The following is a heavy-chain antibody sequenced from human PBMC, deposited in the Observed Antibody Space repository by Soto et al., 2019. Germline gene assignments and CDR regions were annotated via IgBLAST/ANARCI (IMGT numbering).Heavy chain of an antibody. J-gene: IGHJ6*04. CDR1: GFTFGDYS. D-gene: IGHD3-10*01. V-gene: IGHV3-49*03. Sequence: EVQLVESGGGLVQPGRSLRLACSASGFTFGDYSMSWFRQAPGKGLEWVAFIRRTPSGGTTEYAASVKGRFIMSRDDSKSIAFLEMNALKAEYTAVYYCARVSGPITKIRGEVDVWGKGTTVTVSS. CDR2: IRRTPSGGTT. CDR3: ARVSGPITKIRGEVDV.